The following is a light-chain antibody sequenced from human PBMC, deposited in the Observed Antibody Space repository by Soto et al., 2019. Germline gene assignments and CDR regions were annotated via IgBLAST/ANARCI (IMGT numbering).Light chain of an antibody. J-gene: IGKJ4*01. CDR2: DAS. CDR1: QDISNY. V-gene: IGKV1-33*01. Sequence: DIQMTQSPSSLSASVGDRVTITCQASQDISNYLNWYQQKPGKAPKLLIYDASNLETGVPSRFSGSGSGTDFTFTISSLQPEDIATYYCQQYDKAPSFGGGTKVDIK. CDR3: QQYDKAPS.